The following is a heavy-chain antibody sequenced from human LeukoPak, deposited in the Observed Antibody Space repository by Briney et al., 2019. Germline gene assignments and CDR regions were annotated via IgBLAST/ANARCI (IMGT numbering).Heavy chain of an antibody. J-gene: IGHJ3*02. CDR1: GFIFSSYR. D-gene: IGHD4-23*01. CDR2: ISSSGSYI. Sequence: GGSLRLSCAASGFIFSSYRMNWVRQAPGKGLEWVSSISSSGSYIYYADSVKGRFTISRDNAKNSLYLQMNSLRDEDTAVYYCARHFKGFYRRYGGNSEDAFDIWGQGTMVTVSS. CDR3: ARHFKGFYRRYGGNSEDAFDI. V-gene: IGHV3-21*01.